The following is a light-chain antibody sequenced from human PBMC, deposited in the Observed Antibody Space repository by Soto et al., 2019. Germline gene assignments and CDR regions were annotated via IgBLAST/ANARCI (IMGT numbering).Light chain of an antibody. Sequence: QPVLTQPPSASASLGASVKFTCTLSSGHSSDAIAWHQQQPEKGPRYMMKVNSDGSHKKGDGIPDRFSGSISGAERYLTISSRQSEDEADYYCQTWGIGGDVVFGGGTKLTVL. CDR1: SGHSSDA. CDR2: VNSDGSH. CDR3: QTWGIGGDVV. J-gene: IGLJ2*01. V-gene: IGLV4-69*01.